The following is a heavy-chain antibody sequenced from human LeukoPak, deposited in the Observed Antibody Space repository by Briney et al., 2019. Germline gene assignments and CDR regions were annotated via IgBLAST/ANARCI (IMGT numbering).Heavy chain of an antibody. D-gene: IGHD3-9*01. Sequence: GGSLRLSCAASGFTFSSYGMHWVRQAPGKGLEWVAFIRYDGSNKYYADSVKGRFTISRDNSKNTLYLQMNSLRAEDTAVYYCAKSYFDWKDAFDIWGRGTMVTVSS. CDR3: AKSYFDWKDAFDI. CDR1: GFTFSSYG. J-gene: IGHJ3*02. CDR2: IRYDGSNK. V-gene: IGHV3-30*02.